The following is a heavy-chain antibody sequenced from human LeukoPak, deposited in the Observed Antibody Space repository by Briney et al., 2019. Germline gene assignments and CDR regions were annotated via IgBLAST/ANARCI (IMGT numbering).Heavy chain of an antibody. J-gene: IGHJ3*02. V-gene: IGHV4-59*08. Sequence: SETLTLTCTVSGGSMSSYYWSWLLQPPGKGLDWIGYISDSGSTNFSPSLKSRVTISVDTSKNQFSLKLTSVTAADTAVYYCASLRTTVTSAAFDIWGQGTVVTVSS. D-gene: IGHD4-17*01. CDR3: ASLRTTVTSAAFDI. CDR2: ISDSGST. CDR1: GGSMSSYY.